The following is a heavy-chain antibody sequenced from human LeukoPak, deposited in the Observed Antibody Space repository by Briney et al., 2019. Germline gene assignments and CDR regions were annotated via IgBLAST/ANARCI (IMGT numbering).Heavy chain of an antibody. CDR3: ARRGSGGYDSYFDY. Sequence: PSQTLSLTCTVSGGSISSGYYWGWIRQPPGKGLEWIGSIYHSGSTYYNPSLKSRVTISVDTSKNQFSLKLSSVTAADTAVYYCARRGSGGYDSYFDYWGQGTLVTVSS. J-gene: IGHJ4*02. D-gene: IGHD5-12*01. CDR2: IYHSGST. V-gene: IGHV4-38-2*02. CDR1: GGSISSGYY.